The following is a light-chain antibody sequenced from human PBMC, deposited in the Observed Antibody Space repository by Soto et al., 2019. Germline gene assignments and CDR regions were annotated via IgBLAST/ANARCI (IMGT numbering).Light chain of an antibody. Sequence: IGMTQSPVTMYVSPGERATLSCRASQRVSSKLAWYQQKPGQAPRLLIYGPSTRATGIPARFSGSGSGTEFTLSISSLQSEDFAVYYCQQYNNWPQTFGQGTKLEIK. CDR3: QQYNNWPQT. V-gene: IGKV3-15*01. CDR2: GPS. CDR1: QRVSSK. J-gene: IGKJ2*01.